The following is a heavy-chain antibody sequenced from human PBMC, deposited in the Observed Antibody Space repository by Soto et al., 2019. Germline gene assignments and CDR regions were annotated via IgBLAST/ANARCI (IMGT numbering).Heavy chain of an antibody. Sequence: QITLKESGPTLVKPTQTLTLTCTFSGFSLSTSGVGVGWIRQPPGKALEWLALLYWDDDNSSSPSLKSRLTIPKYTTKTQVVLTTTNMDPVDTATYYCARRPPVTMVRVVAYNWFDPWGQGTLVTVSP. CDR2: LYWDDDN. D-gene: IGHD3-10*01. CDR3: ARRPPVTMVRVVAYNWFDP. J-gene: IGHJ5*02. V-gene: IGHV2-5*02. CDR1: GFSLSTSGVG.